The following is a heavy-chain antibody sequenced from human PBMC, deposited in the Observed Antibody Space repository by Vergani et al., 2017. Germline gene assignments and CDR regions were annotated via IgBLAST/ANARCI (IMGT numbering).Heavy chain of an antibody. CDR2: INHSGST. V-gene: IGHV4-34*01. CDR3: VSRARIWFGESS. D-gene: IGHD3-10*01. Sequence: QVQLQQWGAGLLKPSETLSLTCAVYGGSFSGYYWSWIRQPPGKGLEWIGEINHSGSTNYNPSLKSRVTISVDTSKNQFSLKLSSVTAADTAVYYCVSRARIWFGESSWGQGTLVTVSS. CDR1: GGSFSGYY. J-gene: IGHJ5*02.